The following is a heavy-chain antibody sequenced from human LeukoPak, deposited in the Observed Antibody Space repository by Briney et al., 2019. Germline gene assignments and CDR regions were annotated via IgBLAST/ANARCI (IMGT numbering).Heavy chain of an antibody. CDR2: IRSEGTNK. CDR1: GFTFSSYG. CDR3: AKDYGSGSYSFDY. Sequence: PGGTLRLSFAASGFTFSSYGMQWVRQAPGKGLEWVAFIRSEGTNKYYADSVKGRFTISRDNSKNTLYLQMDSLRAEDTAVYYCAKDYGSGSYSFDYWGQGTLVTVSS. J-gene: IGHJ4*02. D-gene: IGHD3-10*01. V-gene: IGHV3-30*02.